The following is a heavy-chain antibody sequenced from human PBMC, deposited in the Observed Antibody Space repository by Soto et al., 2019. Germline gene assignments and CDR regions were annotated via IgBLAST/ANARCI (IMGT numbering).Heavy chain of an antibody. CDR2: ISYDGSNK. V-gene: IGHV3-30-3*01. J-gene: IGHJ6*02. CDR3: AREWRSSSSKLDPTYYGMDV. CDR1: GFTFSSYA. Sequence: GGLLRFSWAASGFTFSSYAMHWVRQAPGKGLEWVAVISYDGSNKYDADSVKGRFTISRDNSKNTLHLQMNSLRAEDTAVYYCAREWRSSSSKLDPTYYGMDVWGQGTTVTVSS. D-gene: IGHD6-6*01.